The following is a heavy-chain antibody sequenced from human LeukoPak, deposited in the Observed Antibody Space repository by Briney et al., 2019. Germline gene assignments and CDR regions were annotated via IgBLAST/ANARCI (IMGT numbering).Heavy chain of an antibody. D-gene: IGHD6-13*01. Sequence: GGSLRLSCAASGFTFSSYGMHWVRQAPGKGLEWVAVIWYDGSNKYYADSVKGRFTISRDNSKNTLYLQMNSLRAEGTAVYYCARDPAFLGYSSNPHYYGMDVWGQGTTVTVSS. CDR2: IWYDGSNK. J-gene: IGHJ6*02. V-gene: IGHV3-33*01. CDR1: GFTFSSYG. CDR3: ARDPAFLGYSSNPHYYGMDV.